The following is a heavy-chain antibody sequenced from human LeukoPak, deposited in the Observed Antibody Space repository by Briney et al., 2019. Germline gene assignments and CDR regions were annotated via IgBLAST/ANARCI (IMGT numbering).Heavy chain of an antibody. CDR1: GGTFSSYA. D-gene: IGHD2-2*01. CDR2: IIPIFGTA. J-gene: IGHJ4*02. Sequence: GASVTVSCKASGGTFSSYAISWVRQAPGQGLEWMGGIIPIFGTANYAQKFQGRVTITTDESTSTAYMELSSLRSEDTAVYYCARGRVPAAPTWFDYWGQGTLVTVSS. CDR3: ARGRVPAAPTWFDY. V-gene: IGHV1-69*05.